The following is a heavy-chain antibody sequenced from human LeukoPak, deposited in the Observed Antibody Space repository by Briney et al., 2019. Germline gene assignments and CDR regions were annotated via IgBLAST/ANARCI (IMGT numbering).Heavy chain of an antibody. CDR2: INHSGST. CDR3: ASGSSRIGYYYYGMDV. Sequence: SETLSLTCAVYGGSFSGYYWSWIRQPPGKGLEWIGEINHSGSTNYNPSLKSRVTISVDTSKNQFSLKLSSVTAADTAVYYCASGSSRIGYYYYGMDVWGQGTTVTVSS. V-gene: IGHV4-34*01. D-gene: IGHD6-6*01. CDR1: GGSFSGYY. J-gene: IGHJ6*02.